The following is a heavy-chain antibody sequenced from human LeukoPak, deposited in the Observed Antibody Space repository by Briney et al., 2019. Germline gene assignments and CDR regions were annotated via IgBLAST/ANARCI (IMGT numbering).Heavy chain of an antibody. Sequence: PGGSLRLSCAASGFTFSSYGMSWVRQALGKGLEWVSAISGSGGSTYYADSVKGRFTISRDNFKYTLYLQMNSLRAEDTAVYYCAKGGSGYYYDNWGQGTLVTVSS. D-gene: IGHD3-22*01. CDR1: GFTFSSYG. CDR2: ISGSGGST. V-gene: IGHV3-23*01. J-gene: IGHJ4*02. CDR3: AKGGSGYYYDN.